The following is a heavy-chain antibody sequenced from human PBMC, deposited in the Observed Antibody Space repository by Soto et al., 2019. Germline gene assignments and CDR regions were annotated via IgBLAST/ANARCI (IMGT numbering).Heavy chain of an antibody. D-gene: IGHD1-26*01. CDR2: ISHDGSNK. J-gene: IGHJ4*02. Sequence: GGSLRLSCAASGFTFSSYGIHWVRQAPGKGLEWVAVISHDGSNKYYADSVKGRFIISRDNSKNTLYLQMNSLRAEDTAVYYCAKDRSGSYLDNWGQGTLVTVSS. CDR1: GFTFSSYG. V-gene: IGHV3-30*18. CDR3: AKDRSGSYLDN.